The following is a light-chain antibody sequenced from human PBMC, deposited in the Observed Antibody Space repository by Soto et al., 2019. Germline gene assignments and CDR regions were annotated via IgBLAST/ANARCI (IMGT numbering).Light chain of an antibody. CDR1: QSVSSNY. Sequence: ESVLTQSPGTLSLSPGERATLSCRASQSVSSNYITWYQQKPGQAPRRLIFGASSRATGIPDRFSGSGSGTDFTLTISRLEPEDFAVYYCQQYGSSPSTFGQGTKVDI. CDR2: GAS. CDR3: QQYGSSPST. V-gene: IGKV3-20*01. J-gene: IGKJ1*01.